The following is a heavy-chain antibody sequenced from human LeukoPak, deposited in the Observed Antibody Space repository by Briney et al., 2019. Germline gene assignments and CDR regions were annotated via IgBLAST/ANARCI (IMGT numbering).Heavy chain of an antibody. Sequence: SETLSLTCTVSGDSISSYYWSWIRQPPGKGLEWIGYIYYSGSTNYNPSLKSRVTISVDTSKNQFSLKLSSVTAADTAVYYCARDNGGNSVDIWGQGTMVTVSS. V-gene: IGHV4-59*01. CDR3: ARDNGGNSVDI. J-gene: IGHJ3*02. D-gene: IGHD4-23*01. CDR1: GDSISSYY. CDR2: IYYSGST.